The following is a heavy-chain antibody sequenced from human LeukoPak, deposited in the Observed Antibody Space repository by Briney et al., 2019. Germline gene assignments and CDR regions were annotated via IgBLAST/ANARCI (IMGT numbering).Heavy chain of an antibody. CDR3: AKAKGVGPAALALHFDY. D-gene: IGHD2-2*01. J-gene: IGHJ4*02. CDR1: GGSISSGSYY. Sequence: SQTLSLTCTVSGGSISSGSYYWSWIRQPAGKGLKWIGRSYTSGSTNYNPSLKSRVAISVDTSKNQFSLKLSSVTAADTAVYYCAKAKGVGPAALALHFDYWGPGNLGPLSS. CDR2: SYTSGST. V-gene: IGHV4-61*02.